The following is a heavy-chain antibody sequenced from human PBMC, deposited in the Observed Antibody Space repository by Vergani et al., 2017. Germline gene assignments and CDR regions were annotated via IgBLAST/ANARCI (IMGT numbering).Heavy chain of an antibody. Sequence: EVQLVESGGGLVQPGRSLRLSCAASGFTFDDYAMHWVRQAPGKGLEWVSGISWNSGSIGYADSVKGRFTISRDNAKNSLYLQMNSLRAEDTAVYYCARGGITMIVVVRTNDAFDIWGQGTMVTVSS. CDR3: ARGGITMIVVVRTNDAFDI. CDR1: GFTFDDYA. D-gene: IGHD3-22*01. V-gene: IGHV3-9*01. J-gene: IGHJ3*02. CDR2: ISWNSGSI.